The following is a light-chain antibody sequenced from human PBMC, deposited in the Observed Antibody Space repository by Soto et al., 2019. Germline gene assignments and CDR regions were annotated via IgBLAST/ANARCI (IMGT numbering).Light chain of an antibody. Sequence: EIVLTQSPGPLSLSPGNSAALSCRASQSVTGDKVAWYQQRPGQAPRLLIYGRSTRATDIPARFRGSGSGTDYTLTINRLEPEDCALYYCQQYGNSPFTFSQGNKLEI. CDR1: QSVTGDK. V-gene: IGKV3-20*01. J-gene: IGKJ2*01. CDR2: GRS. CDR3: QQYGNSPFT.